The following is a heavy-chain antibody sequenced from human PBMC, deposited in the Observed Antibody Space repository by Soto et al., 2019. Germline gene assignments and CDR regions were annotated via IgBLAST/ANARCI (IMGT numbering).Heavy chain of an antibody. CDR2: ITSNSIYK. CDR1: GFTFSDYD. CDR3: ARDLSGGNYYYHGLDV. J-gene: IGHJ6*02. V-gene: IGHV3-21*01. D-gene: IGHD1-26*01. Sequence: EVQLVESGGGLVKPGGSLRLSCAASGFTFSDYDMTWVRQAPGKGLEWVSSITSNSIYKYSADSLKRRFTISRDNAKNTLFLQINSLRAEDTAVYYCARDLSGGNYYYHGLDVWGQGTTVTVSS.